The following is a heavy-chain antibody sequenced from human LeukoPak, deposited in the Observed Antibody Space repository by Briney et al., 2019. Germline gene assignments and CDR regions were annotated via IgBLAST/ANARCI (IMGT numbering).Heavy chain of an antibody. J-gene: IGHJ3*01. CDR2: IGSSGGST. CDR3: VKDILLST. D-gene: IGHD3-10*01. CDR1: GFNFITAA. Sequence: GGSLRLSCAASGFNFITAAMTWVRQAPGKGLEWVSLIGSSGGSTYYADSVKGRFTISRDNFNHTLSLQMNSLRVEDTAIYYCVKDILLSTWGLGTMVTVSS. V-gene: IGHV3-23*01.